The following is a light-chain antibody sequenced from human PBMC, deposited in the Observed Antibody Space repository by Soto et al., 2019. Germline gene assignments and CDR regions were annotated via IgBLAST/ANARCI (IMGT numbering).Light chain of an antibody. CDR1: QSVGNY. Sequence: IVLTQSPAPLSLSPGERATLSCRASQSVGNYLAWYQQKPGQAPRLLIFGASTRASGIPARFSGSGSGTDFTLTISSLEPEDFEVYYCQQRSNWPPDTFGQGTKLEIK. CDR3: QQRSNWPPDT. CDR2: GAS. V-gene: IGKV3-11*01. J-gene: IGKJ2*01.